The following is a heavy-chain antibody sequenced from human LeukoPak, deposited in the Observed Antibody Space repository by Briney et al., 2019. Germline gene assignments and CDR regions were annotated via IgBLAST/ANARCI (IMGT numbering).Heavy chain of an antibody. J-gene: IGHJ3*02. V-gene: IGHV1-2*02. Sequence: ASVKVSCKASGFTFTGYYMHWVRQAPGQGLEWMGWMSANSGATNYAQKIQGRVTLTRDTSISTAYMELSRLTSDDTAVYYCATSTKYRSSWGAFDIWGQGTMVTVSS. CDR3: ATSTKYRSSWGAFDI. CDR2: MSANSGAT. CDR1: GFTFTGYY. D-gene: IGHD2-2*01.